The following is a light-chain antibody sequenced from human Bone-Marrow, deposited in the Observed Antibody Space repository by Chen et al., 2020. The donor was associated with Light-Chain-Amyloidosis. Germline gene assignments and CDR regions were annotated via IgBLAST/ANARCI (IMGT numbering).Light chain of an antibody. V-gene: IGKV3-11*01. Sequence: EIVLTQSPATLSLSPGEKATLPCRASQSVSSYLAWYQQKPGQAPRILIYDASNRATGIPARFSGSGSGTDFTLTISSLEPEDFAVYYCQQRSNWPPYTFGQGTKLEIK. J-gene: IGKJ2*01. CDR2: DAS. CDR1: QSVSSY. CDR3: QQRSNWPPYT.